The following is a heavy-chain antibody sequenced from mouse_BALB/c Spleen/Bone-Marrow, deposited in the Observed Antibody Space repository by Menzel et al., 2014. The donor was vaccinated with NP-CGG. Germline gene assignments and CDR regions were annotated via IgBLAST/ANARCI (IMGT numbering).Heavy chain of an antibody. CDR3: ARGFLYYDYAFAY. V-gene: IGHV5-15*02. CDR2: ISNLAYSN. Sequence: EVQGAESGGGLVQPGGSRKLSCAASGFTFSDYGMAWVRQAPGKGPEWVAFISNLAYSNYYADTVTGRFTISRENAKNTLYLEMSSLRSEDTAMCYCARGFLYYDYAFAYWGQGTLVTVSA. J-gene: IGHJ3*01. D-gene: IGHD2-4*01. CDR1: GFTFSDYG.